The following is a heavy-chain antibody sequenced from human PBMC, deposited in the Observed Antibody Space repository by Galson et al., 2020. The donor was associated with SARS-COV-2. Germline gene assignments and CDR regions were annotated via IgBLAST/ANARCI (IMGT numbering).Heavy chain of an antibody. CDR3: ARRAICHVRGYFEC. V-gene: IGHV4-31*03. D-gene: IGHD1-26*01. J-gene: IGHJ4*02. Sequence: SETLSLTGSVSGGSISSGGSYWNWLRQHPGKGLEWTGYIYYSRTTNYSTYYNPSPTTRVTISVDTSKNHFSRKLGSGTAADTAVYDCARRAICHVRGYFECWGQGTRVPGSS. CDR2: IYYSRTTNYST. CDR1: GGSISSGGSY.